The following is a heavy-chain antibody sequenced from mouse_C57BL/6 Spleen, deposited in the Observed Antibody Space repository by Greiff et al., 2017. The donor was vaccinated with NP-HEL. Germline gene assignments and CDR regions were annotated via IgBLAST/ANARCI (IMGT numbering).Heavy chain of an antibody. CDR3: ERNDYERMDY. Sequence: VQLQQSGPELVKPGASVKISCKASGYAFSSSWMNWVKQRPGKGLEWIGRIYPGDGDTNYTGKFKGKATLTADKSSSTAYMQLSSQTAEDSAVYFCERNDYERMDYWGQGTSVTVSS. CDR2: IYPGDGDT. CDR1: GYAFSSSW. J-gene: IGHJ4*01. V-gene: IGHV1-82*01. D-gene: IGHD2-4*01.